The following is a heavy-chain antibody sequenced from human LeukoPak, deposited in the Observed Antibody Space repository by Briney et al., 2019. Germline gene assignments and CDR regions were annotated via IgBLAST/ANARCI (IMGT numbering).Heavy chain of an antibody. V-gene: IGHV3-21*01. CDR1: GFTFSSYS. CDR3: AREGVGGYDAFDI. D-gene: IGHD3-16*01. CDR2: ISSSSSYI. Sequence: GGSLRLSCAASGFTFSSYSMNWVRQAPGKGLEWVSSISSSSSYIYYADSVKGRFTISRDNAKNSLYLQMNSLRAEDTAVYYCAREGVGGYDAFDIWGQGTMVTVSS. J-gene: IGHJ3*02.